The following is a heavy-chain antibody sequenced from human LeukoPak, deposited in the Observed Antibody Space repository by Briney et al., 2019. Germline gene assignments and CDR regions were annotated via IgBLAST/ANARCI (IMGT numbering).Heavy chain of an antibody. V-gene: IGHV4-59*12. CDR2: IYYSGST. J-gene: IGHJ4*02. CDR3: ARGAVAGYFDY. D-gene: IGHD6-19*01. CDR1: GGSISSYY. Sequence: SETLPLTCTVSGGSISSYYWSWIRQPPGKGLEWIGYIYYSGSTNYNPSLKSRVTISVDTFKNQFSLKLSSVTAADTAVYYCARGAVAGYFDYWGQGTLVTVSS.